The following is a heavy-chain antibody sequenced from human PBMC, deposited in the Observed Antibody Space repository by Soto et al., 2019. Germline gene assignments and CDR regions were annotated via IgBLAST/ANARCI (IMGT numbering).Heavy chain of an antibody. CDR1: GVSVSSYY. CDR3: ASDSTGWFDP. Sequence: ETLSLTCPVSGVSVSSYYWSWIRQPAGKGLEWIGRFYTSGNTNYNPSLKSRVTMSLDTSKNQFSLKLSSVTAADTAVYFCASDSTGWFDPWGQGTLVTVSS. V-gene: IGHV4-4*07. CDR2: FYTSGNT. D-gene: IGHD7-27*01. J-gene: IGHJ5*02.